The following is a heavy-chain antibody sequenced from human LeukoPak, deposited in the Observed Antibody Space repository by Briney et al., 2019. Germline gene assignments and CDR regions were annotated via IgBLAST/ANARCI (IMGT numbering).Heavy chain of an antibody. Sequence: ASVKVSCKASGYTFTSYGISWVRQAPGQGLEWMGWISAYDGNTNYAQKLQGRVTMTTDTSTSTAYMELRSLRSDDTAVYYCAKHRDNGDSSGYHDFDFWGQGTLVTVSS. CDR1: GYTFTSYG. V-gene: IGHV1-18*01. CDR2: ISAYDGNT. D-gene: IGHD3-22*01. J-gene: IGHJ4*02. CDR3: AKHRDNGDSSGYHDFDF.